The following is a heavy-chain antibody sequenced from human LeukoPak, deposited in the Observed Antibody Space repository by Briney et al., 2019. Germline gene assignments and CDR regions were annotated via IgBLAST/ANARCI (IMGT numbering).Heavy chain of an antibody. CDR3: ARALGYCSGGSCYPRFDP. D-gene: IGHD2-15*01. CDR2: IYHSGST. Sequence: SQTLSLTCAVSGGSISSGGYSWSWIRQPPGKGLEWIEYIYHSGSTYYNPSLKSRVTISVDRSKNQFSLKLSSVTAADTAVYYCARALGYCSGGSCYPRFDPWGQGTLVTVSS. V-gene: IGHV4-30-2*01. J-gene: IGHJ5*02. CDR1: GGSISSGGYS.